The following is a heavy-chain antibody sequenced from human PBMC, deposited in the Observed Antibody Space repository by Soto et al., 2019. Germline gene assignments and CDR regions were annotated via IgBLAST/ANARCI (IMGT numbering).Heavy chain of an antibody. CDR2: IYPGDSDT. D-gene: IGHD6-13*01. CDR1: GYSFTSYW. V-gene: IGHV5-51*01. Sequence: EVQLVQSGAEVKKPGESLKISCKGSGYSFTSYWIGWVRQMPGKGLDGMGIIYPGDSDTRDSPSFQGQVTISADKSISTAYLQWSSLKASDTAMYYCARTAAAGKYYYGMDVWGQGTTVTVSS. CDR3: ARTAAAGKYYYGMDV. J-gene: IGHJ6*02.